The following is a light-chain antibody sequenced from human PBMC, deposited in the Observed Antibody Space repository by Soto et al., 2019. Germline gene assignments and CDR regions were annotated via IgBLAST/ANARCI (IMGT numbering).Light chain of an antibody. J-gene: IGLJ2*01. Sequence: QSALTQPASVSGSPGQSITIPCTGTSSDVGGYNFVSWYQQYPGKAPKLMIYDVTNRPSGVSNRFSASKSGNTASLSISGLQVEDEANYYCSSYTSSSTLVVFGGGTKLTVL. CDR3: SSYTSSSTLVV. CDR2: DVT. CDR1: SSDVGGYNF. V-gene: IGLV2-14*01.